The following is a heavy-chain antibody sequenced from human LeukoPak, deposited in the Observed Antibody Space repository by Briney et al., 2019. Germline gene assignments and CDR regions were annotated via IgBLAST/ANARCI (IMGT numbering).Heavy chain of an antibody. CDR1: GFTFTTFW. CDR3: TRVGVGGY. Sequence: GGCLRLSCAASGFTFTTFWMTWVLQAPGKGLEWVANIGPDGRSKYYVDSVRGRFTISRDNAKDSLFLQMNSLRADDTAMYFCTRVGVGGYWGQGTLVTVSS. D-gene: IGHD3-16*01. V-gene: IGHV3-7*01. CDR2: IGPDGRSK. J-gene: IGHJ4*02.